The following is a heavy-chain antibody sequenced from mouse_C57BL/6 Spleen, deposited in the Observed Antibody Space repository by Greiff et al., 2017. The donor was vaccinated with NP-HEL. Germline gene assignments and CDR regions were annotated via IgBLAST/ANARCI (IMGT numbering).Heavy chain of an antibody. J-gene: IGHJ3*01. D-gene: IGHD1-1*01. CDR3: ARSLIYYGSSPFAY. CDR1: GYTFTSYW. CDR2: IYPSDSET. Sequence: QVHVKQPGAELVRPGSSVKLSCKASGYTFTSYWMDWVKQRPGQGLEWIGNIYPSDSETHYNQKFKDKATLTVDKSSSTAYMQLSSLTSEDSAVYYCARSLIYYGSSPFAYWGQGTLVTVSA. V-gene: IGHV1-61*01.